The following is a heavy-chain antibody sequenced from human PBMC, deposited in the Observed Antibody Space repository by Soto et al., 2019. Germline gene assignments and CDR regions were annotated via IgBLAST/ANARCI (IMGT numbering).Heavy chain of an antibody. V-gene: IGHV3-30*18. CDR1: GFTFSSYG. J-gene: IGHJ4*02. CDR3: AKDRGGETLAARLDY. Sequence: QVQLVESGGGVVQPGRSLRLSCAASGFTFSSYGMHWVRQAPGKGLEWVAVISYDGSNKYYADSVKGRFTISRDNSKNTRYLQMNILGAEVTAVYYCAKDRGGETLAARLDYWGQGTLVTVSS. CDR2: ISYDGSNK. D-gene: IGHD6-6*01.